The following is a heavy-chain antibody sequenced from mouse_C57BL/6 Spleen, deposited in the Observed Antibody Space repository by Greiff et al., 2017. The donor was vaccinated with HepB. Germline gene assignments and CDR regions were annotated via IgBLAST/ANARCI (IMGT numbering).Heavy chain of an antibody. Sequence: EVKLQQSGAELVRPGASVKLSCTASGFNIKDYYMHWVKQRPEQGLEWIGRIDPEDGDTEYAPKFQGKATMTADTSSNTAYLQLSSLTSEDTAVYYCTRSNYEVYFDYWGQGTTLTVSS. CDR3: TRSNYEVYFDY. J-gene: IGHJ2*01. CDR1: GFNIKDYY. CDR2: IDPEDGDT. D-gene: IGHD2-5*01. V-gene: IGHV14-1*01.